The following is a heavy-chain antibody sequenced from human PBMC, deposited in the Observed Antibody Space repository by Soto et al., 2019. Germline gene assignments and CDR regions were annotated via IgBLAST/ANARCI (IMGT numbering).Heavy chain of an antibody. J-gene: IGHJ6*02. CDR2: IYWDDDK. V-gene: IGHV2-5*02. CDR1: AFSLSTGGVG. Sequence: QITLKESGPTLVKPTQTLTLTCTFSAFSLSTGGVGVGWIRQPPGKALEWLALIYWDDDKRYSPSLRSRLTITEDTHKIQGVLTMTNMDPVDTATYYCIQSRCGGDCLQSYASYYYYGMDVWGQGTTVTVSS. D-gene: IGHD2-21*02. CDR3: IQSRCGGDCLQSYASYYYYGMDV.